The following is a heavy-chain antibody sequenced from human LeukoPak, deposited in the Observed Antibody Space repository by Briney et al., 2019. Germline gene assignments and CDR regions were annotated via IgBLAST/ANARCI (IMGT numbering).Heavy chain of an antibody. J-gene: IGHJ6*04. D-gene: IGHD3-10*02. CDR3: AELGITMIGGV. Sequence: PGGSLRLSRGASGFTFSNYGMLWVREAPGKGLEWVAFIRYDGNNKLYADSVKGRFTIYRDNAKNSLYLQMNSLRAEDTAVYYCAELGITMIGGVWGKGTTVTISS. V-gene: IGHV3-30*02. CDR1: GFTFSNYG. CDR2: IRYDGNNK.